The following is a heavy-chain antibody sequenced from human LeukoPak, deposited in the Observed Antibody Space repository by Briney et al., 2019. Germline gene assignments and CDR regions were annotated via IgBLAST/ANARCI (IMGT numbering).Heavy chain of an antibody. CDR3: GRAAYGSSGWYYGMDV. J-gene: IGHJ6*02. Sequence: SCKASGYTFTSYYMHWVRQAPGKGLEWVAVIWYDGSKKYYADSVKGRFTISRDNSKNTLYLQMNSLRAEDTAVYYCGRAAYGSSGWYYGMDVWGQGTTVTVSS. V-gene: IGHV3-33*01. CDR1: GYTFTSYY. D-gene: IGHD6-19*01. CDR2: IWYDGSKK.